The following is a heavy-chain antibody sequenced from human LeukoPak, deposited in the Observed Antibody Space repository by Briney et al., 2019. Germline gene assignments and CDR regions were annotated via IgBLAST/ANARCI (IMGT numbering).Heavy chain of an antibody. D-gene: IGHD1-26*01. CDR1: GYSISSGYY. Sequence: SETLSLTCAVSGYSISSGYYWGWIRQPPGKGLEWTGSIYHSGSTYYNPSLKSRVTISVDTSKNQFSLKLSSVTAADTAVYYCARPIVGATGYFDYWGQGTLVTVSS. CDR2: IYHSGST. CDR3: ARPIVGATGYFDY. V-gene: IGHV4-38-2*01. J-gene: IGHJ4*02.